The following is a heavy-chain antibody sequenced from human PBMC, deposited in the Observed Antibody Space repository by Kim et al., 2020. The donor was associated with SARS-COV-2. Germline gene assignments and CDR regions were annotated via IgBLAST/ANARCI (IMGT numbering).Heavy chain of an antibody. J-gene: IGHJ6*01. CDR3: AKVGYCSGGNCDRKYYY. CDR1: GFTFSSYG. Sequence: GGSLRRSCAASGFTFSSYGMHWVRQAPGKGLEWVAVISYDGSNKYYADSVKGRFTISRDNSKNTLYLQMNSLRAEDTAVYYCAKVGYCSGGNCDRKYYY. D-gene: IGHD2-15*01. CDR2: ISYDGSNK. V-gene: IGHV3-30*18.